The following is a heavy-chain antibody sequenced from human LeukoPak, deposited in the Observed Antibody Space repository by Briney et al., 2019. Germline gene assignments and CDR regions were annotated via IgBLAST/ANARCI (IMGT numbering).Heavy chain of an antibody. J-gene: IGHJ4*02. Sequence: GGSLRLSCAASGFTFSSYAMHWVRQAPGKGLEYVSAISSNGGSTFYANSVKGRFTISRDNSKNTLYLQMGSLRGEDMAVYYCARVRLGDDYYDSSGYFDYWGQGTLVTVSS. D-gene: IGHD3-22*01. V-gene: IGHV3-64*01. CDR1: GFTFSSYA. CDR2: ISSNGGST. CDR3: ARVRLGDDYYDSSGYFDY.